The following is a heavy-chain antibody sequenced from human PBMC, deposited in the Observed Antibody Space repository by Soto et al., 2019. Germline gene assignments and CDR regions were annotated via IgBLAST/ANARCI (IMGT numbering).Heavy chain of an antibody. Sequence: PSETLSLTCAVYGGSFSGYYWSWIRQPPGKGLEWNGEINHSGSTNYNPSLKSRVTISVDTSKNQFSLKLSSVTAADTAVYYCARGWGAAAVGWYYGMDVWGQGTTVTVSS. CDR2: INHSGST. V-gene: IGHV4-34*01. CDR3: ARGWGAAAVGWYYGMDV. J-gene: IGHJ6*02. CDR1: GGSFSGYY. D-gene: IGHD6-13*01.